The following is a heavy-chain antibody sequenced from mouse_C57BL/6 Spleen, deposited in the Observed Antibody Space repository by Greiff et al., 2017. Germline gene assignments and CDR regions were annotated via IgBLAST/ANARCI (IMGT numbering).Heavy chain of an antibody. CDR3: ARGYSKRDFDY. CDR1: GFTFSDYG. V-gene: IGHV5-17*01. CDR2: ISRGSSTI. Sequence: EVQLVESGGGLVKPGGSLKLSCAASGFTFSDYGMHWVRQAPGKGLEWVAYISRGSSTIYYADTVKGRFTMSRDNAKNTLFLQMTSLRSEDTAMYYCARGYSKRDFDYWGQGTTLTVSS. D-gene: IGHD2-5*01. J-gene: IGHJ2*01.